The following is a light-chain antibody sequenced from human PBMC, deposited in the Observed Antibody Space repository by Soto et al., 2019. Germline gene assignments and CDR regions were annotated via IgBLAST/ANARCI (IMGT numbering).Light chain of an antibody. CDR1: RSDVGSHNL. V-gene: IGLV2-23*01. J-gene: IGLJ1*01. CDR2: EGS. Sequence: QSALTQPASVFWSPGQSITISCTGTRSDVGSHNLVSWYQQHPGKAPKLMIYEGSERPSGVSNRFSGSKSDNTASLTISGLQAEDEADYYCCSYAGSGTYVFGTGTKLTVL. CDR3: CSYAGSGTYV.